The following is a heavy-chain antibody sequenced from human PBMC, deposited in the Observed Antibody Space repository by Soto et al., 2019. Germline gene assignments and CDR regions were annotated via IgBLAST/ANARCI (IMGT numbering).Heavy chain of an antibody. J-gene: IGHJ5*02. CDR2: IYHSGST. CDR1: GGSISSDAYS. V-gene: IGHV4-30-2*01. Sequence: QLHLQESGSGLVKPSQTLSLTCAVSGGSISSDAYSWSWIRQPPGKGLEWIGYIYHSGSTYYNPSLESRVTISVDGSNNQCSLKLNSVTAADTAVYYCARAQQQLFDGSWFDPWGQGTLVTVSS. CDR3: ARAQQQLFDGSWFDP. D-gene: IGHD6-13*01.